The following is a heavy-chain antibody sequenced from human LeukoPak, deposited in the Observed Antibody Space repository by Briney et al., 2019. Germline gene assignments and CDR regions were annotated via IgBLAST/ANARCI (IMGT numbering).Heavy chain of an antibody. V-gene: IGHV1-69*06. CDR3: ARDQDDNWNSRGFDY. Sequence: SVKVSCKASGGTFSSYAISWVRQAPGQGLEWMGGIIPIFGTANYAQKFQGRVTITADKSTSTAYMELSSLRSEDTAVYYCARDQDDNWNSRGFDYWGQGTLVTVSS. D-gene: IGHD1-7*01. CDR2: IIPIFGTA. J-gene: IGHJ4*02. CDR1: GGTFSSYA.